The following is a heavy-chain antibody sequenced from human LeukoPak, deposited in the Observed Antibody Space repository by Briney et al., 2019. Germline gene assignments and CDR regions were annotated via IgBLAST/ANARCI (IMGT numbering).Heavy chain of an antibody. J-gene: IGHJ4*02. Sequence: GGSLRLSCAASGFTFNSFAMSWVRQAPGKGLEWVSVISGSGGSTYYADSVKGRLTISSDNSKNTLYLQMNSLRAEDTAVYYCANESPFLDYWGQGTLVTVSS. CDR3: ANESPFLDY. V-gene: IGHV3-23*01. CDR2: ISGSGGST. CDR1: GFTFNSFA.